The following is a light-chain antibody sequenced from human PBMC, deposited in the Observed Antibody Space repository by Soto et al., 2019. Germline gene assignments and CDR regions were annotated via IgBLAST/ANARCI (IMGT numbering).Light chain of an antibody. CDR2: AAS. J-gene: IGKJ2*01. CDR1: QSISVY. CDR3: QQTYRIPYT. Sequence: DIQMTQSPSSLSVSIGDTITITCRSSQSISVYLNWYQKKPGTPPKLLIYAASNLQSGVQSRFIGRGSGTDFTLTISSLQPEDFASYYCQQTYRIPYTFGQGTNLEI. V-gene: IGKV1-39*01.